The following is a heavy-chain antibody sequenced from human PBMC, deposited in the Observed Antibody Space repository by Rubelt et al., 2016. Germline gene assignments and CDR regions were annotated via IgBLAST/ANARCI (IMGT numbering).Heavy chain of an antibody. CDR3: ARYCSGGGCYRVSGDP. J-gene: IGHJ5*02. Sequence: GESGGGLVQPGGSLRLSCAASGFTFRNYAMSWVRQAPGKGLEWVSVIYSGGGTYYADSVKGRFTISRDNSRNTLYLQMNSLRAEDTAVYYCARYCSGGGCYRVSGDPWGQGTLVTVSS. D-gene: IGHD2-15*01. CDR2: IYSGGGT. V-gene: IGHV3-66*01. CDR1: GFTFRNYA.